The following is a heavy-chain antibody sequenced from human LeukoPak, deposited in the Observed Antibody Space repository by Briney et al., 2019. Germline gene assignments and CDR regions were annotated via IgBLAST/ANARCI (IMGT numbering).Heavy chain of an antibody. D-gene: IGHD4-17*01. CDR1: GGSISSGDYY. Sequence: SETLSLTCAVSGGSISSGDYYWSWIRQPPGKGLEWIGFIYYSGSAYYNPSLKSRLTISVDTSKNQFSLKLSSVTAADTAVYYCARGIARFYGDAIDYWGQGTLVTVSS. CDR2: IYYSGSA. V-gene: IGHV4-30-4*01. J-gene: IGHJ4*02. CDR3: ARGIARFYGDAIDY.